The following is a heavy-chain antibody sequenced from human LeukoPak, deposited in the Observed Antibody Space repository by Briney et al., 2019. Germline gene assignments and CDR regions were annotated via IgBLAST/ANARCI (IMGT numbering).Heavy chain of an antibody. CDR1: GFTFSNAW. CDR3: TTLGGYGYILDY. J-gene: IGHJ4*02. V-gene: IGHV3-15*07. D-gene: IGHD5-18*01. Sequence: KTGGSLRLSCAASGFTFSNAWMNWVRQAPGKGLEWVGCIKSKTDGGTTDYAAPVKGRSTISRDDSKNTLYLQMNSLKTEDTAVYYCTTLGGYGYILDYWGQGTLVTVSS. CDR2: IKSKTDGGTT.